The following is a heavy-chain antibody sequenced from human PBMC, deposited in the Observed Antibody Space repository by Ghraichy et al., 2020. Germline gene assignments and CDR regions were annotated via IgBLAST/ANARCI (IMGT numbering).Heavy chain of an antibody. CDR2: IIPIFGTA. Sequence: SVKVSCKASGGTFSSYAISWVRQAPGQGLEWMGGIIPIFGTANYAQKFQGRVTITADESTSTAYMELSSLRSEDTAVYYCAREVGYDFWSGYGDYYYGMDVWGQGTTVTVSS. D-gene: IGHD3-3*01. V-gene: IGHV1-69*13. CDR3: AREVGYDFWSGYGDYYYGMDV. J-gene: IGHJ6*02. CDR1: GGTFSSYA.